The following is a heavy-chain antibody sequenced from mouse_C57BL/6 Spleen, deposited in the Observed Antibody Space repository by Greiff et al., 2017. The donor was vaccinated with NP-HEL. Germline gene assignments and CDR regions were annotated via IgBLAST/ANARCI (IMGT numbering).Heavy chain of an antibody. CDR1: GFSLTSYG. CDR2: IWRGGST. Sequence: VKLVESGPGLVQPSQSLSITCTVSGFSLTSYGVHWVRQSPGKGLEWLGVIWRGGSTDYNAAFMSRLSITKDNSKSQVFFKMNSLQADDTAIYYCAKGDYDVNWFAYWGQGTLVTVSA. V-gene: IGHV2-5*01. CDR3: AKGDYDVNWFAY. D-gene: IGHD2-4*01. J-gene: IGHJ3*01.